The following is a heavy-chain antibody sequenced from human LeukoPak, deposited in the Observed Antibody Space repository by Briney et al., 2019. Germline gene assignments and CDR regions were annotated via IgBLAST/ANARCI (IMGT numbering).Heavy chain of an antibody. V-gene: IGHV3-7*05. J-gene: IGHJ3*02. CDR3: ARFITVVTSGAFDI. CDR1: GFIFSSYW. Sequence: GGSLRLSCAASGFIFSSYWMSWVRQAPGKGLEWVANIKQDGSEKYYVDSVKGRFTISRDNAKNSLYLQMNSLRAEDTAVYYCARFITVVTSGAFDIWGRGTTVTVSS. CDR2: IKQDGSEK. D-gene: IGHD4-23*01.